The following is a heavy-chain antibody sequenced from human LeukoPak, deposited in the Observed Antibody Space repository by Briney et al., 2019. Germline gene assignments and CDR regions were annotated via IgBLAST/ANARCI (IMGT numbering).Heavy chain of an antibody. Sequence: GWIRQPPGKGLEWMGIIYPADSDTRYSPSFQGQVTISADKSISTAYLQWSSLKASDTAIYYCARGDIAAAGLFWGQGTLVTVSS. V-gene: IGHV5-51*01. J-gene: IGHJ4*02. D-gene: IGHD6-13*01. CDR2: IYPADSDT. CDR3: ARGDIAAAGLF.